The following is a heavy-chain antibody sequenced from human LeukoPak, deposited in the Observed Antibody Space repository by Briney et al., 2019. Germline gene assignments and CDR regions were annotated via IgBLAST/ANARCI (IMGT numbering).Heavy chain of an antibody. V-gene: IGHV5-51*01. Sequence: GESLKISCKGSGYSFTSYWIGWVRQMPGKGLGWMGIIYPGDSDTRYSPSFQGQVTISADKSISTAYLQRSSLKASDTAMYYCARLAYYDILTGYSPTEPFDYWGQGTLVTVSS. J-gene: IGHJ4*02. CDR2: IYPGDSDT. CDR3: ARLAYYDILTGYSPTEPFDY. D-gene: IGHD3-9*01. CDR1: GYSFTSYW.